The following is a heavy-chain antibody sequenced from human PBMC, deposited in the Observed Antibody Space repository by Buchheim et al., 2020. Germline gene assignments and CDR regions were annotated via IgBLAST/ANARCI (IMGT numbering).Heavy chain of an antibody. V-gene: IGHV4-34*01. CDR3: ARGPVRRGYYYYMDV. CDR2: IYHSGTT. CDR1: DGSFSGYY. D-gene: IGHD4-17*01. Sequence: QVQLQQWGAGLLKPSETLSLSCAVNDGSFSGYYWSWIRQPPGKGLEWIGEIYHSGTTSYDPSLESRVTISVDTSKNQFSLKLRSVTAADSAVYYCARGPVRRGYYYYMDVWGKGTT. J-gene: IGHJ6*03.